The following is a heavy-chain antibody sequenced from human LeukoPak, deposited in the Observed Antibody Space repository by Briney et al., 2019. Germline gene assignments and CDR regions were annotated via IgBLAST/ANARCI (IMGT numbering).Heavy chain of an antibody. CDR1: EFTFGTYP. Sequence: GGSLRLSCSASEFTFGTYPMLWVRQAPGKGLEYVSAISSNGRDTYYAASVRGRFSISRVNSNNTLYLQMSSLRPEDTAMYYCARLAAASHSDYWGQGSLVAVS. CDR2: ISSNGRDT. J-gene: IGHJ4*02. V-gene: IGHV3-64D*06. D-gene: IGHD6-13*01. CDR3: ARLAAASHSDY.